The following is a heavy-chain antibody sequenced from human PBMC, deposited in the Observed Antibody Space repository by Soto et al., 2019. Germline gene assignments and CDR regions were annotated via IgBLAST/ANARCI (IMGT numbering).Heavy chain of an antibody. V-gene: IGHV4-39*01. CDR1: VGSISSSSYY. CDR2: VYYSGTT. Sequence: SETLSLTCTVSVGSISSSSYYWAWVRQPPGKGLEWIGSVYYSGTTYYNPSLKSRVTISEDTSKNQFSLRLSSVTAADTAVFYCARLIHCKTTSCYFDYWGPGTLVT. CDR3: ARLIHCKTTSCYFDY. D-gene: IGHD2-2*01. J-gene: IGHJ4*02.